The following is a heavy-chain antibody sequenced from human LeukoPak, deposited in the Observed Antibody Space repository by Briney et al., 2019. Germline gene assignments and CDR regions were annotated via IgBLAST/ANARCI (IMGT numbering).Heavy chain of an antibody. J-gene: IGHJ4*02. Sequence: ASVKVSCKASGYTFTSYGISWVRQAPGQGLEWMGWISAYNGNTNYAQKLQGRVTMTTDTSTRTAYMELRSLRSDDTAVYYCARDHSGSYYLIWDYWGQGTLVTVSS. D-gene: IGHD1-26*01. V-gene: IGHV1-18*01. CDR1: GYTFTSYG. CDR3: ARDHSGSYYLIWDY. CDR2: ISAYNGNT.